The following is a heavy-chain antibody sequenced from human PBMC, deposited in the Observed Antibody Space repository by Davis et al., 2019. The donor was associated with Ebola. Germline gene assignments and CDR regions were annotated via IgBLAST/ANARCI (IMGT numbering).Heavy chain of an antibody. D-gene: IGHD6-13*01. V-gene: IGHV5-51*01. J-gene: IGHJ3*02. CDR2: IYPGDSDT. Sequence: GESLKVSCKGSGYSFTSYWIGWVRQMPGKGLEWMGIIYPGDSDTRYSPSFQGQVTISADKSISTAYLQWSSLKASDTAMYYCARAFYSSSWYDAFDIWGQGTMVTVSS. CDR1: GYSFTSYW. CDR3: ARAFYSSSWYDAFDI.